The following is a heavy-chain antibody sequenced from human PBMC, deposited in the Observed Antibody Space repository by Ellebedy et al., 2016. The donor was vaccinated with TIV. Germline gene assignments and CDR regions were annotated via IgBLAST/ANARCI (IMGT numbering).Heavy chain of an antibody. D-gene: IGHD3-22*01. Sequence: AASVKVSCKASGYTFSNYFVHWVRQAPGQGLEWMGIINPSSGSTTYAQKLQGRLTMTRDTSTSTVYMELHSLRSEDTAVYYCARGEVRGYYVRWFDPWGQGTLVTVSS. CDR1: GYTFSNYF. CDR2: INPSSGST. V-gene: IGHV1-46*04. CDR3: ARGEVRGYYVRWFDP. J-gene: IGHJ5*02.